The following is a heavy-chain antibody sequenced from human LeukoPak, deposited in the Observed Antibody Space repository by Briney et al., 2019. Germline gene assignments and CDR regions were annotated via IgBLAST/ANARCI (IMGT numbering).Heavy chain of an antibody. CDR2: FDPEDGET. D-gene: IGHD1-26*01. J-gene: IGHJ3*02. Sequence: ASVKVSCKVSGYTLTELSMHWVRQAPGKGLEWMGGFDPEDGETIYAQKFQGRVTMTTDTSTSTAYMELRSLRSDDTAVYYCAISGSYFVDAFDIWGQGTMVTVSS. CDR3: AISGSYFVDAFDI. CDR1: GYTLTELS. V-gene: IGHV1-24*01.